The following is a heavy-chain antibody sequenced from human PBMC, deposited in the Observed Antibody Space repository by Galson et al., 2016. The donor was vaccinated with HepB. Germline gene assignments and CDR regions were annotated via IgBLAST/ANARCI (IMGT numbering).Heavy chain of an antibody. CDR1: GFTVSGRF. D-gene: IGHD3-10*01. J-gene: IGHJ4*02. CDR2: IDSGGVR. CDR3: VGPGTAF. Sequence: SLRLSCAVSGFTVSGRFMNWVRQAPGKGLEWVSAIDSGGVRHYADAVRGRFTISRDNPRNTLSLQMNSLRREDTAMYYCVGPGTAFWGQGTLVTVSS. V-gene: IGHV3-66*02.